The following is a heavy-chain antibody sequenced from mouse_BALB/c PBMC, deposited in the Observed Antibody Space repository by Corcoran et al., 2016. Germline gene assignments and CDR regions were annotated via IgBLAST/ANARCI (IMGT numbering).Heavy chain of an antibody. D-gene: IGHD2-12*01. CDR1: GYTFTSYT. CDR2: INPSSGYT. CDR3: ARRENYRGYAMDY. Sequence: QVQLQQSAAELARPGASVKMSCKASGYTFTSYTMHWVKQRPGQGLEWIGYINPSSGYTEYNQKFKDKTTLTADKSSSTAYMQLSSLTSEDSAVYYCARRENYRGYAMDYWGQGTSVTVSS. V-gene: IGHV1-4*02. J-gene: IGHJ4*01.